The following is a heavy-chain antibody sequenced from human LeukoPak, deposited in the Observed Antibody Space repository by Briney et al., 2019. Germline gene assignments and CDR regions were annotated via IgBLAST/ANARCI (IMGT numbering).Heavy chain of an antibody. CDR1: RFTFSSYW. D-gene: IGHD3-22*01. CDR2: IKQDGSEK. Sequence: GGSLRLSCAASRFTFSSYWMSWVRQAPGKGLEWVANIKQDGSEKYYVDSVKGRFTISRDNAKNSLYLQMNSLRSEDTAVYYCASVKSYYYDTSDKDAFDIWGQGTMVTVSS. V-gene: IGHV3-7*03. J-gene: IGHJ3*02. CDR3: ASVKSYYYDTSDKDAFDI.